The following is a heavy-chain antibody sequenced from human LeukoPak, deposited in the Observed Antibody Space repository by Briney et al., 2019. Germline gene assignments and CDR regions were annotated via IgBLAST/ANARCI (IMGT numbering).Heavy chain of an antibody. J-gene: IGHJ4*02. CDR3: ARDLGDY. CDR1: GFTFSSYA. CDR2: ISGSGDST. D-gene: IGHD3-16*01. Sequence: GGSLRLSCAASGFTFSSYAMSWVRQAPGKGLEWVSGISGSGDSTYYGDSVKGRFTISRDNAKKSLYLQMNSLRVEDTAVYYCARDLGDYWGQGTLVTVSS. V-gene: IGHV3-23*01.